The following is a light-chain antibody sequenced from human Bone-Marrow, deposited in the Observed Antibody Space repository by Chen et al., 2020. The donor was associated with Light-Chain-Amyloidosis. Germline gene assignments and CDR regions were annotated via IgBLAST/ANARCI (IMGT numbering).Light chain of an antibody. V-gene: IGLV7-43*01. CDR3: LLYYAGAWV. CDR1: TGAVTSGYY. J-gene: IGLJ3*02. Sequence: QTVVTQEPSLTVSPGGTVTLTCASSTGAVTSGYYPNWFQQKPGQAPRALIYSTDNKHSWTPDRFSGSLLGGKAALTLSGVLPEVEAEYYCLLYYAGAWVFGGGTKLTVL. CDR2: STD.